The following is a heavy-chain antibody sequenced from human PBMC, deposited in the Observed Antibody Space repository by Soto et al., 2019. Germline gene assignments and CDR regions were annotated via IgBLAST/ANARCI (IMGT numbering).Heavy chain of an antibody. Sequence: SETLSLTCAVYGGSFSGYYWSWIRQPPGKGLEWIGEVNHSGSTNYNPSLKSRVTISVDTSKNQFSLKLSSVTAADTAVYYCARGDYYGSGSYASLLDYWGQGTLVTVSS. CDR2: VNHSGST. CDR3: ARGDYYGSGSYASLLDY. V-gene: IGHV4-34*01. J-gene: IGHJ4*02. D-gene: IGHD3-10*01. CDR1: GGSFSGYY.